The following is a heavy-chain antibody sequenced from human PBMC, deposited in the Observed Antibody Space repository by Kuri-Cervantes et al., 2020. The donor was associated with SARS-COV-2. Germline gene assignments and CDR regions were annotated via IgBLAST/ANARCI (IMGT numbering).Heavy chain of an antibody. CDR1: GFTFSSYG. V-gene: IGHV3-33*08. CDR3: ARVSHRGSGYQNPPDY. Sequence: GESLKISCAASGFTFSSYGMHWVRQAPGKGLEWVAVIWYDGSNKYYADSVKGRFTISGDNSKNTLYLQMNSLRAEDTAVYYCARVSHRGSGYQNPPDYWGQGTLVTVSS. J-gene: IGHJ4*02. D-gene: IGHD3-3*01. CDR2: IWYDGSNK.